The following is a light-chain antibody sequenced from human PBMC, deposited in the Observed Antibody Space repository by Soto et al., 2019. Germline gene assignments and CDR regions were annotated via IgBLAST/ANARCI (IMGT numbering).Light chain of an antibody. CDR3: GSYSSTDTPFV. Sequence: QSVLAPPSSVSGSPGQSITISCTGTSTDVGGYNYVSWYQHHSGKAPKLLIYEVTNRPSGISDRFSGSKSVNTASLTISGLQAADESDYYCGSYSSTDTPFVFGTGTKVTVL. CDR2: EVT. CDR1: STDVGGYNY. V-gene: IGLV2-14*01. J-gene: IGLJ1*01.